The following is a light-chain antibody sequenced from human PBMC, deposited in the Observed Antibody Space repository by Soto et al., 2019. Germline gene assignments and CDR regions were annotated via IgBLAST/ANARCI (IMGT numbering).Light chain of an antibody. V-gene: IGKV1-39*01. CDR2: GAS. Sequence: DIQMTQSPSSLSASVGDRVTITCRASQSISTFLNRYQQKPGKAPKLLIYGASNLESGVPSTFSGSGSGTDFTLTISSLQPEDFATYYCQQCFSTPLLTFGGGTKVDIK. J-gene: IGKJ4*01. CDR1: QSISTF. CDR3: QQCFSTPLLT.